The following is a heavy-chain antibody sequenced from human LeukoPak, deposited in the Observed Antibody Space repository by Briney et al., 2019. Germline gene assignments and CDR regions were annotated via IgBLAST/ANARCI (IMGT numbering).Heavy chain of an antibody. V-gene: IGHV4-4*07. J-gene: IGHJ4*02. CDR1: GGSISGYF. D-gene: IGHD2-15*01. CDR3: AEETNCWRKTYWWPTSCY. Sequence: SETLSLTCTVSGGSISGYFWSWIRQPAGKGLEWIGRIYSSGSNNYNPSLKSRVTMSLDTSKNHLSLNLSSVTAADTAVYYCAEETNCWRKTYWWPTSCYLGQGNLV. CDR2: IYSSGSN.